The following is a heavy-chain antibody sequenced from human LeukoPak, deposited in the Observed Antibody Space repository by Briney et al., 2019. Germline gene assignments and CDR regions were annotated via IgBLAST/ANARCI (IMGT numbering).Heavy chain of an antibody. J-gene: IGHJ4*02. CDR3: ASGQDLYSSSLDFDY. V-gene: IGHV3-73*01. CDR1: GFTFSGSD. D-gene: IGHD6-6*01. Sequence: GGSLRLSCVASGFTFSGSDMHWVRQASGKGLEWVGRIRSKSNSYATAYAASVKGRFTISRDDSKNTAYLQMNSLRAEDTAVYYCASGQDLYSSSLDFDYWGQGTLVTVSS. CDR2: IRSKSNSYAT.